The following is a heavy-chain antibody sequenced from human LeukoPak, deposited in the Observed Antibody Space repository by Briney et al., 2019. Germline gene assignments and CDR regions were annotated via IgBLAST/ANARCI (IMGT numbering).Heavy chain of an antibody. Sequence: PGRSLRLSCAASGFTFSSYAMHWVRQAPGKGLEWVAVISYDGSNKYYADSVKGRFTISRDNSKNTLYLQMNSLRAEDTAVYYCARDRVTMVRGVISWTFDYWGRGTLVTVSS. J-gene: IGHJ4*02. CDR1: GFTFSSYA. V-gene: IGHV3-30*04. D-gene: IGHD3-10*01. CDR3: ARDRVTMVRGVISWTFDY. CDR2: ISYDGSNK.